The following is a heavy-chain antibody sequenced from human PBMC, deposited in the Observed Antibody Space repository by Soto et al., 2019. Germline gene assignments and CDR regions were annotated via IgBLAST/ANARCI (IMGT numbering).Heavy chain of an antibody. V-gene: IGHV4-30-4*01. Sequence: PSETLSLTCTVSGGSISSGDYYWSWIRQPPGKGLEWIGYIYYSGSTYYNPSLKSRVTISVDTSKNQFSLKLSSVTAADTAVYYCARDTEVVGEEARGRRYGMDVWGQGTTVTVSS. CDR1: GGSISSGDYY. CDR3: ARDTEVVGEEARGRRYGMDV. J-gene: IGHJ6*02. CDR2: IYYSGST. D-gene: IGHD1-26*01.